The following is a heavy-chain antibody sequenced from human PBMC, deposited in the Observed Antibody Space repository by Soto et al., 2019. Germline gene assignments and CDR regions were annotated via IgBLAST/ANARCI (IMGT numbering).Heavy chain of an antibody. V-gene: IGHV1-2*04. CDR3: ARGPYYYDSSGLLPHYYYGMDV. D-gene: IGHD3-22*01. CDR1: GYTFTGYY. Sequence: QVQLVQSGAEVKKPGASVKVSCKASGYTFTGYYMHWVRQAPGQGLEWMGWINPNSGGTNYAQKFQGWVTMTRDTSISTAYMELSRLRSDDTAVYYCARGPYYYDSSGLLPHYYYGMDVWGQGTTFTVSS. J-gene: IGHJ6*02. CDR2: INPNSGGT.